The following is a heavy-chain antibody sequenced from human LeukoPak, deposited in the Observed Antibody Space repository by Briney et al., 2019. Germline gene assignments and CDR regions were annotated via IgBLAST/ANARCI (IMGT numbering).Heavy chain of an antibody. J-gene: IGHJ5*02. Sequence: GGSLRLSCAASGFTFSSYAMSWVRQAPGKGLEWVPAISGSGGSTYYADSVKGRFTISRDNSKNTLYLQMNSLRAEDTAVYYCAKAFDYGDYWDWFDPWGQGTLVTVSS. V-gene: IGHV3-23*01. CDR1: GFTFSSYA. CDR2: ISGSGGST. CDR3: AKAFDYGDYWDWFDP. D-gene: IGHD4-17*01.